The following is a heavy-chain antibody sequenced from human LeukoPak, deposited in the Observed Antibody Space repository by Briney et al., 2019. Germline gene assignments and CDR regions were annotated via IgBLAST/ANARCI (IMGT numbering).Heavy chain of an antibody. J-gene: IGHJ4*02. CDR2: IYYSKNT. V-gene: IGHV4-39*01. CDR1: GGSISSSSAY. CDR3: VSPRGFSYGYFDY. D-gene: IGHD5-18*01. Sequence: KPSETLSLTCTVSGGSISSSSAYWVWIRQPPGKGLEWIGSIYYSKNTYYNPSLKSRVTISADTSKNQFSLTLGSVSATDTAVYYCVSPRGFSYGYFDYWGQGTLVTVSS.